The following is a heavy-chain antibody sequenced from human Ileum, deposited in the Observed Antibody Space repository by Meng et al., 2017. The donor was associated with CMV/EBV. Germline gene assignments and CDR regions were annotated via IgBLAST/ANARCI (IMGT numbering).Heavy chain of an antibody. Sequence: QIHFKQSGPALVKPTPDLTLTCTFSGFSLPTNVEGVGWIRQPPGKALEWLALIHGGGGKQYSPSLQSRLTATRDTSKNQVVLTMTNMDPVDTATYYCVHRYSSSSGQVSWGQGTLVTVSS. CDR1: GFSLPTNVEG. J-gene: IGHJ5*02. D-gene: IGHD6-6*01. V-gene: IGHV2-5*02. CDR2: IHGGGGK. CDR3: VHRYSSSSGQVS.